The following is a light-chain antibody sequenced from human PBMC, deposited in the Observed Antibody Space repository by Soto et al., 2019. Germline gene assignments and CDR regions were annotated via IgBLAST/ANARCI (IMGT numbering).Light chain of an antibody. Sequence: QSVVTQPPSASGTPGQTVAISCSGSNSNIGSNTVNWYQQFPGTAPKLLIYENKQRPSGVPDRFSGSKSDTSASLAISGLRSEDEADYYCAAWDDRQTAFWVFGGGTKLTVL. CDR1: NSNIGSNT. V-gene: IGLV1-44*01. CDR2: ENK. J-gene: IGLJ3*02. CDR3: AAWDDRQTAFWV.